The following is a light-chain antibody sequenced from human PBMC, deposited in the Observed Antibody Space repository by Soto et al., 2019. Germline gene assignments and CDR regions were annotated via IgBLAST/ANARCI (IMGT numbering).Light chain of an antibody. CDR1: SSDVGGYNY. V-gene: IGLV2-11*01. Sequence: QSALTQPRSVSGSPGQSVTISCTGNSSDVGGYNYVSWYQQHPGKAPKVMIYDVSERPSGVPDRFSGSKSGNTASLTISGLQAEDEADYYCRSYAGSPRYVLGTGTKVTVL. J-gene: IGLJ1*01. CDR3: RSYAGSPRYV. CDR2: DVS.